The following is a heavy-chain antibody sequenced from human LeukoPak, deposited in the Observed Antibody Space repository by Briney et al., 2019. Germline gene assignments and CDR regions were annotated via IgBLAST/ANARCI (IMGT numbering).Heavy chain of an antibody. CDR3: ARAVDATGVSWFDP. Sequence: SVKVSCKASVGTFSSYAISWVRQAPGQGLEWMGGIIPIFGTANNAQKFQGRVTITADESTSTAYMELSSLRSEDPAVYYCARAVDATGVSWFDPWGQGTLVTVSS. V-gene: IGHV1-69*13. CDR1: VGTFSSYA. D-gene: IGHD2-15*01. CDR2: IIPIFGTA. J-gene: IGHJ5*02.